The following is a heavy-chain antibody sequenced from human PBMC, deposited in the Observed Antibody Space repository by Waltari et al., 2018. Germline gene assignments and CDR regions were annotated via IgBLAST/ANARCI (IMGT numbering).Heavy chain of an antibody. V-gene: IGHV1-18*01. CDR3: ARGDYYDSSGYFRYDN. J-gene: IGHJ4*02. Sequence: QVQLVQSGAEVKEPGASVKVSCKASGYTFLSYGISWVRQAPGQGLEWMGWISIYNDNANYAQKLQGRVTMITDTSTSTAYMELRSLRSDDTAVYYCARGDYYDSSGYFRYDNWGQGTLVTVSS. CDR1: GYTFLSYG. CDR2: ISIYNDNA. D-gene: IGHD3-22*01.